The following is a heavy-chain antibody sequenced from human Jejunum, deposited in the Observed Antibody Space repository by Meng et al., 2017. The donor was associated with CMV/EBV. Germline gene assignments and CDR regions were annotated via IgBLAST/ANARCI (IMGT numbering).Heavy chain of an antibody. CDR3: AKSLVDTAMDLDE. J-gene: IGHJ4*02. V-gene: IGHV3-23*01. CDR1: GFTFSSFA. D-gene: IGHD5-18*01. Sequence: ASGFTFSSFAMTWVRQAPGKGLEWVSTIDTSDRTYYADSVRGRFTISRDNSMNTLHLQMNSLRAEDTAVYYCAKSLVDTAMDLDEWSQETLVTVSS. CDR2: IDTSDRT.